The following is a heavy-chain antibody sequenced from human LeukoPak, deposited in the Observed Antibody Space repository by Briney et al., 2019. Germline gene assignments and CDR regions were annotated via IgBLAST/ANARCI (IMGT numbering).Heavy chain of an antibody. Sequence: GGSLKLSCAASGFTFSGSAMHWVRQASGKGLEWVGRIRSKANSYATAYAASVKGRFTISRDDSKNTAYLQMNSLNTEDTAVYYCTRRSLPDYWGQGTLVTVSS. CDR3: TRRSLPDY. V-gene: IGHV3-73*01. CDR1: GFTFSGSA. J-gene: IGHJ4*02. D-gene: IGHD3-10*01. CDR2: IRSKANSYAT.